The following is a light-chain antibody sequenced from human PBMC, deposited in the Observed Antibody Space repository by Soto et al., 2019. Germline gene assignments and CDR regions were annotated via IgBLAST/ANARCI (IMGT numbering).Light chain of an antibody. Sequence: DIVMTQSPESLAVSLGDRATIKCDSSQTVFFSTSNKNYLAWYQQRPGQPPKLLIYWASIRESGVPDRFSGSGSGTHFTLTIDSLQAEDVAVYYCQQYYNAPRTFGQGTKVDIK. CDR2: WAS. CDR1: QTVFFSTSNKNY. V-gene: IGKV4-1*01. J-gene: IGKJ1*01. CDR3: QQYYNAPRT.